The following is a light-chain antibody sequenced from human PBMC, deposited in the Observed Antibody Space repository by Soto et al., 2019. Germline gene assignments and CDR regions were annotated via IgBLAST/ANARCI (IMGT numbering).Light chain of an antibody. CDR2: GAS. V-gene: IGKV3-15*01. CDR3: QQYNNWPLT. CDR1: QSVSSN. Sequence: EIVMTQSPATLSVSPGERATLSCRANQSVSSNLAWYRQKPGQAPRLLIYGASTRATGIPARFSGSGSGTEFTLTISSLQSEDFAVYYCQQYNNWPLTFGGGTKVEIK. J-gene: IGKJ4*01.